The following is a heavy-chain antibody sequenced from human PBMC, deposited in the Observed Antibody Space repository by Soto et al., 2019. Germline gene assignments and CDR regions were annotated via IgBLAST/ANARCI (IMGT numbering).Heavy chain of an antibody. D-gene: IGHD3-3*01. CDR2: IYSGGST. CDR3: ARDDFWSGTRHYYYYGMDV. V-gene: IGHV3-53*01. CDR1: GFSVSNNY. Sequence: PGGSLRLSCAASGFSVSNNYMSWVRQAPGKGLEWVSVIYSGGSTYYADSVKGRFTISRDNSKNTLYLQMNSLRAEDTAVYYCARDDFWSGTRHYYYYGMDVWGQGTTVTVSS. J-gene: IGHJ6*02.